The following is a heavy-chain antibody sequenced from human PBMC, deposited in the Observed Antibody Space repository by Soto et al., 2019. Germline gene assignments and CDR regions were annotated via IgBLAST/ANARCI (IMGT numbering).Heavy chain of an antibody. J-gene: IGHJ6*03. CDR1: GFTFSSYA. Sequence: EVQLLESGGGLVQPGGSLRLSCAASGFTFSSYAMSWVRQAPGKGLEWVSAISGSGGSTYYADSVKGRLTISRDNSKNKLYLQMNSLRAEDTAVYYCAKDGSYDFWSGYYTAYYYYYMDVWGKGTTVTVSS. D-gene: IGHD3-3*01. CDR2: ISGSGGST. CDR3: AKDGSYDFWSGYYTAYYYYYMDV. V-gene: IGHV3-23*01.